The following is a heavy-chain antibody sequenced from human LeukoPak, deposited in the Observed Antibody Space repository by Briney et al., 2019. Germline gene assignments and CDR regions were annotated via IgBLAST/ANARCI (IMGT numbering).Heavy chain of an antibody. V-gene: IGHV3-21*01. CDR2: ISGSSSYI. CDR1: GFTFNTYG. D-gene: IGHD3-3*01. CDR3: ARGSEWANGVSDY. Sequence: PGGSLRLSCAASGFTFNTYGMNWVRQAPGEGLEWVASISGSSSYISYADSVKGRFTISRDNAKNSLYLQMNSLRVVDTAVYYCARGSEWANGVSDYWGQGTLVTVSS. J-gene: IGHJ4*02.